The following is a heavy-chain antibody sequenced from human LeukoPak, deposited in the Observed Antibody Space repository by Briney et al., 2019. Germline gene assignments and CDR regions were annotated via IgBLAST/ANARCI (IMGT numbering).Heavy chain of an antibody. D-gene: IGHD4-17*01. CDR1: GGSISSYY. V-gene: IGHV4-59*01. CDR3: ARAPSGDYFNWFDP. CDR2: IYYSGST. Sequence: SETLSLTCTVSGGSISSYYWSWIRQPPGKGLERIGYIYYSGSTNYNPSLKSRVTISVDTSKNQFSLKLSSVTAADTAVYYCARAPSGDYFNWFDPWGQGTLVTVSS. J-gene: IGHJ5*02.